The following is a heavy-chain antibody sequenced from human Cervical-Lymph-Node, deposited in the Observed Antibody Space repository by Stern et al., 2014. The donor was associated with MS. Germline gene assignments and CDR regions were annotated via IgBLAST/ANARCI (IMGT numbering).Heavy chain of an antibody. CDR1: GFSLSTSGVG. CDR2: IYWDDDK. Sequence: QITLKESGPTLVKPTQTLTLTCTFSGFSLSTSGVGVGWIRQPPGKALEWLALIYWDDDKRYSPSLKSRLTITKDTSKNQVVLTMTNMGPVDTATYYCAHLPCGGDCFSSYFDYGGQGTLVTVSS. CDR3: AHLPCGGDCFSSYFDY. V-gene: IGHV2-5*02. D-gene: IGHD2-21*02. J-gene: IGHJ4*02.